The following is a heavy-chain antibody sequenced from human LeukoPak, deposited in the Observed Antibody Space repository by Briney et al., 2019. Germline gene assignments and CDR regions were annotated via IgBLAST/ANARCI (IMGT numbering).Heavy chain of an antibody. CDR1: GFTFSNYA. CDR3: AKVVQLWTDYYYYYMDV. V-gene: IGHV3-23*01. D-gene: IGHD5-18*01. J-gene: IGHJ6*03. CDR2: ISGSGGST. Sequence: EGSLRLSCAASGFTFSNYAMSWVRQAPGKGLEWVSAISGSGGSTYYADSVKGRFTISRDNSKNTLYLQMNSLRAEDTAVYYCAKVVQLWTDYYYYYMDVWGKGTTVTISS.